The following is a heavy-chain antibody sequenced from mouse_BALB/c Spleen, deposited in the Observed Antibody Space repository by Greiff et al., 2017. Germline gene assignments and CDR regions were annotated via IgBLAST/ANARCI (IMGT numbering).Heavy chain of an antibody. V-gene: IGHV7-1*02. D-gene: IGHD1-2*01. CDR3: ARDEDYYGRMSMDY. Sequence: DVLLVESGGGLVQPGGSLRLSCATSGFTFSDFYMEWVRQPPGKRLEWIAASRNKANDYTTEYSASVKGRFIVSRDTSQSILYLQMNALRAEDTAIYYCARDEDYYGRMSMDYWGQGTSVTVSS. CDR2: SRNKANDYTT. CDR1: GFTFSDFY. J-gene: IGHJ4*01.